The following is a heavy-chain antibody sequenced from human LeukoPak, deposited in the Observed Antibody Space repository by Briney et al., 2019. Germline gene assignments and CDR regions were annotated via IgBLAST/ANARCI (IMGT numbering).Heavy chain of an antibody. CDR1: GGTFSSYT. CDR2: IIPILGIA. V-gene: IGHV1-69*02. Sequence: SVKVSCKASGGTFSSYTISWVRQAPGQGLEWMGRIIPILGIANYVQKFQGRVTITADKSTSTAYMELSSLRSEDTAVYYCARGLVVVPEYFDYWGQGTLVTVSS. D-gene: IGHD3-22*01. J-gene: IGHJ4*02. CDR3: ARGLVVVPEYFDY.